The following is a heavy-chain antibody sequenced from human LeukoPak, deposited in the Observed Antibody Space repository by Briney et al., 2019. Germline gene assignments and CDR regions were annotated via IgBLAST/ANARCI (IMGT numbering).Heavy chain of an antibody. J-gene: IGHJ4*02. CDR3: AKDRSGSYSQGLDY. Sequence: PGGSLRLSCAASGFIFSSYGMHWVRQAPCKGLEWVAVIRYDGTNKYYADSVKGRFTISRDNSKNTLYLQMNSLRAEDTAVYYCAKDRSGSYSQGLDYWGQGTLVTVSS. V-gene: IGHV3-30*02. D-gene: IGHD1-26*01. CDR2: IRYDGTNK. CDR1: GFIFSSYG.